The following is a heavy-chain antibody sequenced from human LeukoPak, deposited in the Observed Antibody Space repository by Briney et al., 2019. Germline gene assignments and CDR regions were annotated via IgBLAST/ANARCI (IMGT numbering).Heavy chain of an antibody. J-gene: IGHJ4*02. V-gene: IGHV1-2*02. D-gene: IGHD5-24*01. CDR2: INPNSGGT. CDR1: GYIFTGYH. Sequence: ASVKVSCKASGYIFTGYHIHWVRQAPGQGLEWMGWINPNSGGTNYAQRFQGRVTMTRDTSISTAYMGLSRLRSDDTAVYYCARAGERWLHLLYWGQGALVTVSS. CDR3: ARAGERWLHLLY.